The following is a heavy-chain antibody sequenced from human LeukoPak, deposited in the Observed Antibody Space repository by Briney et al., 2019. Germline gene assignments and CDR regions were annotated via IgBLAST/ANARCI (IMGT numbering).Heavy chain of an antibody. J-gene: IGHJ1*01. CDR2: ISKNGRNT. CDR1: GFTLSSYS. Sequence: PGGSLRLSCAASGFTLSSYSMHWGRQAPGKGLEFVSAISKNGRNTYYGNSMKGRFTISRDISKNTLYLQMGSLRPEDMAVYYCARVDSGSACASWGQGILVTVSS. CDR3: ARVDSGSACAS. V-gene: IGHV3-64*01. D-gene: IGHD6-19*01.